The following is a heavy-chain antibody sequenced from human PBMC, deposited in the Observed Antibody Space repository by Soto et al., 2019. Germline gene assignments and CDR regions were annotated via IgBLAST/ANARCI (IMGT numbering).Heavy chain of an antibody. J-gene: IGHJ4*02. CDR2: ISGSGGST. Sequence: GGSLRLSCAASGFTFSSYAMSWVRQAPGKGLEWVSAISGSGGSTYYADSLKGRFTISRDNSKNTLYLQMDSLRAEDTAVYYCAKDSTMIVVYAPFDYWGQGTLVTVSS. CDR1: GFTFSSYA. CDR3: AKDSTMIVVYAPFDY. V-gene: IGHV3-23*01. D-gene: IGHD3-22*01.